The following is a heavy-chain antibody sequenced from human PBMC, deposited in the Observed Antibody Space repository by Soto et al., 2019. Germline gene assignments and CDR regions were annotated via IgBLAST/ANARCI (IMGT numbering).Heavy chain of an antibody. V-gene: IGHV1-24*01. Sequence: ASVKVSCKASGYTFTSYARHWVRQAPGQRLEWMGGFDPEDGETIYAQKFQGRVTMTEDTSTDTAYMELSSLRSEDTAVYYCATATPWGYGSGANWFDPWGQGTLVTVSS. CDR1: GYTFTSYA. CDR2: FDPEDGET. CDR3: ATATPWGYGSGANWFDP. J-gene: IGHJ5*02. D-gene: IGHD3-10*01.